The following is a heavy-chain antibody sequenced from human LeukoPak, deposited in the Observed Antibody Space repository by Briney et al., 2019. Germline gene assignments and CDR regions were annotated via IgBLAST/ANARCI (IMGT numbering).Heavy chain of an antibody. D-gene: IGHD5-24*01. CDR1: GDSITGYY. CDR3: ARDPVGDGYNGYWYFDL. CDR2: FYYSGST. Sequence: SETLSLTCSVSGDSITGYYWSWIPRPPGKGLEWLGYFYYSGSTNYNPSLKSRVTISVDTSKNQFSLKLSSVTAADTAVYYCARDPVGDGYNGYWYFDLWGRGTLVTVSS. V-gene: IGHV4-59*13. J-gene: IGHJ2*01.